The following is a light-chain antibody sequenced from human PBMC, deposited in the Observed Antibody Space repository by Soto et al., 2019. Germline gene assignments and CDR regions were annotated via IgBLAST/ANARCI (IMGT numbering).Light chain of an antibody. V-gene: IGKV3-15*01. J-gene: IGKJ5*01. CDR2: GAS. CDR3: QQYYDWPIT. Sequence: EIVLTQSPGTLSLSPGERATLSCRASQSVSSNYLAWYQQKPGQAPKVLIYGASTRATGIPARFSGSGSGTDFTLTISSLQSEDFAVYYCQQYYDWPITFGQGTRLEI. CDR1: QSVSSN.